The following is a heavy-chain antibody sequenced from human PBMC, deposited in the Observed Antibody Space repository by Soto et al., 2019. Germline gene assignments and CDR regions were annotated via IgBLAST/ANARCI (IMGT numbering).Heavy chain of an antibody. CDR1: GFTFTTYW. V-gene: IGHV3-7*03. CDR2: IKQDGSEK. D-gene: IGHD1-26*01. J-gene: IGHJ4*02. CDR3: AREWSPPLAVFGY. Sequence: HPGGSLKISSAASGFTFTTYWMSWVRQAPGKGLEWVANIKQDGSEKYYVDSVRGRFTISRDNAWNSVSLQMNSLGVEDTAVYFCAREWSPPLAVFGYWGQGVLVTVSS.